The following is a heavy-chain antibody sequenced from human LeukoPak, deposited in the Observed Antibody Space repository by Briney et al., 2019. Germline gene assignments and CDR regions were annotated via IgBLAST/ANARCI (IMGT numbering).Heavy chain of an antibody. Sequence: GASVKVSCKASGGTFSSYAISWVRQAPGQGLEWMGGIIPIFGTANYAQKFQGRVTITADESTSTAYMELRSLRSDDTAVYYCARDSGRSVVPAAQVDYWGQGTLVTVSS. J-gene: IGHJ4*02. V-gene: IGHV1-69*13. CDR2: IIPIFGTA. CDR1: GGTFSSYA. D-gene: IGHD2-2*01. CDR3: ARDSGRSVVPAAQVDY.